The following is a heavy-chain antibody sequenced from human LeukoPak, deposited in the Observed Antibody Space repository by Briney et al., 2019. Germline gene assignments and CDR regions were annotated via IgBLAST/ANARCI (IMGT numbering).Heavy chain of an antibody. CDR3: ARLRGYSGYDSGSYFDY. CDR1: GFTFSSYA. J-gene: IGHJ4*02. CDR2: ISYDGSNK. V-gene: IGHV3-30-3*01. D-gene: IGHD5-12*01. Sequence: GGSLRLSCAASGFTFSSYAMHWVRQAPGKGLEWVAVISYDGSNKYYADSVKGRFTISRDNSKNTLYLQMSSLRAEDTAVYYCARLRGYSGYDSGSYFDYWGQGTLVTVSS.